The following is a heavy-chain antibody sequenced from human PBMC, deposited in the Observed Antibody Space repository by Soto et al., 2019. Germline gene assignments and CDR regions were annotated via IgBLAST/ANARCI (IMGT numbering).Heavy chain of an antibody. CDR2: INSGSDYI. CDR1: GFSFSSYS. V-gene: IGHV3-21*01. D-gene: IGHD6-13*01. Sequence: GGSLRLSCAASGFSFSSYSMNWVRQAPGKGLEWVSAINSGSDYIYYADSVKGRFTISRDNAKNSLYVQMNSLRVEDTAVYYCARIMPAVTGGKHGMDVWGQGTTLTVYS. J-gene: IGHJ6*02. CDR3: ARIMPAVTGGKHGMDV.